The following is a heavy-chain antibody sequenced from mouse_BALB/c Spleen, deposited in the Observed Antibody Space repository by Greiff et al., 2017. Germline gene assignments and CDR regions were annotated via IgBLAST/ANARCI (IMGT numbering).Heavy chain of an antibody. V-gene: IGHV3-8*02. D-gene: IGHD1-1*01. J-gene: IGHJ4*01. CDR1: GDSITSGY. CDR2: ISYSGST. Sequence: EVKLMESGPSLVKPSQTLSLTCSVTGDSITSGYWNWIRKFPGNKLEYMGYISYSGSTYYNPSLKSRISITRDTSKNQYYLQLNSVTTEDTATYYCARRYYGSSPAMDYWGQGTSVTVSS. CDR3: ARRYYGSSPAMDY.